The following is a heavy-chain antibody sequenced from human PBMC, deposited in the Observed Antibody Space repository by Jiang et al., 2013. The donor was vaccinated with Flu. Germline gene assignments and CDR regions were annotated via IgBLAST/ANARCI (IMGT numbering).Heavy chain of an antibody. CDR1: GFSLSTSGMC. V-gene: IGHV2-70*11. Sequence: KPTQTLTLTCTFSGFSLSTSGMCVSWIRQPPGKALEWLARIDWDDDKYYSTSLKTRLTISKDTSKNQVVLTMTNMDPVDTATYYCARIYSHSYYGDYVGNWFDPWGQGTLVTVSS. J-gene: IGHJ5*02. CDR3: ARIYSHSYYGDYVGNWFDP. CDR2: IDWDDDK. D-gene: IGHD4-17*01.